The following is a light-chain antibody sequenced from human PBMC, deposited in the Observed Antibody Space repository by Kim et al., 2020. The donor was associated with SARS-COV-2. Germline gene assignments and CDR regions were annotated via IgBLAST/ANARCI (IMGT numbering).Light chain of an antibody. CDR1: QYISSY. CDR3: QQTYSTPYT. Sequence: DIQMTQSPSSLSASVGDRVTITCRASQYISSYLNWYQQKPRQAPKVLIYAASTLQSGVPPRFSGSASGTDFTLTITNLQPEDFASYYCQQTYSTPYTFGQGTKLEI. V-gene: IGKV1-39*01. CDR2: AAS. J-gene: IGKJ2*01.